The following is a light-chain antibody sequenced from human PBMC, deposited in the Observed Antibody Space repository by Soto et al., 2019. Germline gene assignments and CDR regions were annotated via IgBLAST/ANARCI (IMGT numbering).Light chain of an antibody. Sequence: QSVLTQPPSLSGTPGQRVTISCSGSNSNIGRYSVYWYQHLPGTAPEILIYSDNERPSGVPDRFSGSKSGTSASLAISGLQSEDEAEYYCAAWDDNLNGPVFGGGTKLTVL. J-gene: IGLJ3*02. CDR3: AAWDDNLNGPV. V-gene: IGLV1-44*01. CDR1: NSNIGRYS. CDR2: SDN.